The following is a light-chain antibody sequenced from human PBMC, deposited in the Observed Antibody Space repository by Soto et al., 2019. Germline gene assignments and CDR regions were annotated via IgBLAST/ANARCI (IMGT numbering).Light chain of an antibody. Sequence: EIVMTQSPASLSVSPGDGATLSCRASQTVASNLAWYQQKPGQGPRLLIHGASTRAAGVPARFSGSGSGTGFTLTISRLQSEDFAVYYCQQYHNWPPQYTFGQGTKLQIK. V-gene: IGKV3-15*01. CDR1: QTVASN. CDR2: GAS. CDR3: QQYHNWPPQYT. J-gene: IGKJ2*01.